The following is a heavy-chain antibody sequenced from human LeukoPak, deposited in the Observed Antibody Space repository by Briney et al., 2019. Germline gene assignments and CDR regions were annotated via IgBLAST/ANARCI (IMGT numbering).Heavy chain of an antibody. V-gene: IGHV3-21*01. CDR2: ISSGKSGYV. CDR1: GFTFSSYS. Sequence: GGSLRLSCAASGFTFSSYSMNWVRQAPGKGLEWVSSISSGKSGYVFYADSVKGRFTISRDNAKNSLYLQMNSLRAEDTAVYYCARAHNPPTPNLMGRYDYGDYGYYYYYMDVWGKGTTVTISS. D-gene: IGHD4-17*01. CDR3: ARAHNPPTPNLMGRYDYGDYGYYYYYMDV. J-gene: IGHJ6*03.